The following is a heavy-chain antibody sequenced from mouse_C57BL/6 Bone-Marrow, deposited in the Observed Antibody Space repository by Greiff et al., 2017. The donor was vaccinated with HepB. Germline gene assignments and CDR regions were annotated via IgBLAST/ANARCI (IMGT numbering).Heavy chain of an antibody. J-gene: IGHJ4*01. CDR1: GFTFSSYA. CDR2: ISSGGDYI. D-gene: IGHD1-1*01. CDR3: TRDHPVYYYCSKFHYYAMDY. Sequence: EVKLVESGEGLVKPGGSLKLSCAASGFTFSSYAMSWVRQTPEKRLEWVAYISSGGDYIYYADTVKGRFTISRDNARNTLDLQMSSLKSEDTAMYYCTRDHPVYYYCSKFHYYAMDYWGQGTSVTVSS. V-gene: IGHV5-9-1*02.